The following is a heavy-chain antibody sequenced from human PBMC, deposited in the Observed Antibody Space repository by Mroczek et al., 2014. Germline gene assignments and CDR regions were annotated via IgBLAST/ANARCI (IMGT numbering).Heavy chain of an antibody. Sequence: GGLVQPGRSLRLSCAASGFTFDDYAMHWVRQAPGKGLEWVSGISWNSGSIGYADSVKGRFTISRDNAKNSLYLQMNSLRAEDTALYYCAKGTGIAVAGTFDYWGQGTLVTVSS. CDR1: GFTFDDYA. J-gene: IGHJ4*02. D-gene: IGHD6-19*01. V-gene: IGHV3-9*01. CDR3: AKGTGIAVAGTFDY. CDR2: ISWNSGSI.